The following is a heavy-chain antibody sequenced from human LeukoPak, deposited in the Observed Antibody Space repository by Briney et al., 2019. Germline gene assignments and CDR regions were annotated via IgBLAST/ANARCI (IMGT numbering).Heavy chain of an antibody. CDR1: GGTFSSYT. J-gene: IGHJ2*01. CDR2: IIPILGIA. CDR3: ATMTTVTTEAERYFDL. D-gene: IGHD4-17*01. V-gene: IGHV1-69*02. Sequence: GASVKVSCKASGGTFSSYTISWVRQAPGQGLEWMGRIIPILGIANYAQKFQGRVTITADKSTSTAYMELSSLRSEDTAVYYCATMTTVTTEAERYFDLWGRGTLVTVSS.